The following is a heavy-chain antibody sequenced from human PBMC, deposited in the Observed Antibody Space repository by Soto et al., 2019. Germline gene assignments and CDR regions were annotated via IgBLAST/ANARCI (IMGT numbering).Heavy chain of an antibody. D-gene: IGHD4-17*01. Sequence: SETLSLTCAVSGYSISSSNWWGWIRQPPGKGLEWIGYIYYSGTTYYNPSLKSRVTMSVDTSKNQFSLKLTSVTAVDTAVYYCATRGTPVTGLYYFDDWGKGTLVTVAS. CDR2: IYYSGTT. J-gene: IGHJ4*02. CDR3: ATRGTPVTGLYYFDD. V-gene: IGHV4-28*01. CDR1: GYSISSSNW.